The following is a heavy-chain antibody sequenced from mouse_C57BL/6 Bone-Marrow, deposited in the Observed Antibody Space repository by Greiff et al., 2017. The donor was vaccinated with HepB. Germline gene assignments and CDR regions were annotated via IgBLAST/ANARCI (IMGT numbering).Heavy chain of an antibody. V-gene: IGHV1-63*01. J-gene: IGHJ3*01. Sequence: VQVVESGAELVRPGTSVKMSCKASGYTFTNYWIGWAKQRPGHGLEWIGDIYPGGGYTNYNEKFKGKATLTADKSSSTAYMQFSSLTSEDSAIYYCARGYYGSSPWFAYWGQGTLVTVSA. CDR2: IYPGGGYT. CDR3: ARGYYGSSPWFAY. D-gene: IGHD1-1*01. CDR1: GYTFTNYW.